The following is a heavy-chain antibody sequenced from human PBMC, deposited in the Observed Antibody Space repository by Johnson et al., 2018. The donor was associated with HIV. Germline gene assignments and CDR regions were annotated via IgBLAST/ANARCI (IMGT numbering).Heavy chain of an antibody. V-gene: IGHV3-30*18. CDR2: ISYDGSKK. Sequence: QVQLVESGGGVVQPGRSQRLSCAASGFTFSTSAMHWVRQAPGTGMEWVAVISYDGSKKYYADSVKGRFTISRDNSENTRYRQMNSLRAEDRAVYYCAKDGGQNALDIWGQGTMVTVSS. CDR1: GFTFSTSA. CDR3: AKDGGQNALDI. J-gene: IGHJ3*02.